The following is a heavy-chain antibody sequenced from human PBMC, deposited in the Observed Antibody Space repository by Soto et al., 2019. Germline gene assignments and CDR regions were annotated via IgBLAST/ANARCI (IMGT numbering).Heavy chain of an antibody. CDR1: GESISSSSYY. CDR3: ARQRTTVVTQAYFDH. D-gene: IGHD2-21*02. CDR2: IYYSGRT. J-gene: IGHJ4*02. Sequence: SETLSLTCIVSGESISSSSYYWGWIRQPPGKGLEWIGSIYYSGRTYYNPSFKSRVTISIDTSKNQFSLKLSSATATDTAVYYCARQRTTVVTQAYFDHWGQGALVTVSS. V-gene: IGHV4-39*01.